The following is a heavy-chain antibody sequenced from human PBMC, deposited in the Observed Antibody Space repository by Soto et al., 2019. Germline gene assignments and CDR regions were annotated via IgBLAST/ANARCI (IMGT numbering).Heavy chain of an antibody. CDR1: GESISSSSYY. CDR3: ARQRTTVVTQAYFDH. D-gene: IGHD2-21*02. CDR2: IYYSGRT. J-gene: IGHJ4*02. Sequence: SETLSLTCIVSGESISSSSYYWGWIRQPPGKGLEWIGSIYYSGRTYYNPSFKSRVTISIDTSKNQFSLKLSSATATDTAVYYCARQRTTVVTQAYFDHWGQGALVTVSS. V-gene: IGHV4-39*01.